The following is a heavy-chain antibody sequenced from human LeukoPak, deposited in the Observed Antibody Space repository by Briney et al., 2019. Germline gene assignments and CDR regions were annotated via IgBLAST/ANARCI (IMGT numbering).Heavy chain of an antibody. J-gene: IGHJ4*02. CDR1: GFTFSSYA. CDR2: ISGSGRST. Sequence: GGSLRLSCAASGFTFSSYAMSWVRQAPGKGLEWVSAISGSGRSTYYADSVKGRFTISRDNSKNTLYLQMNSLRAEDTAVYYCAKAYYYDSSGYLDYWGQGTLVTVSS. D-gene: IGHD3-22*01. CDR3: AKAYYYDSSGYLDY. V-gene: IGHV3-23*01.